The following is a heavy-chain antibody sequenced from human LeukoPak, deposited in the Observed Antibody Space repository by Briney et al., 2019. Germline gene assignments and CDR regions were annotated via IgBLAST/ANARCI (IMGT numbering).Heavy chain of an antibody. CDR2: ISGFDGRT. Sequence: ASVKVSCKTSGYTFTNYAINWVRQAPGQGLEWMGWISGFDGRTTYVPNLHGRVTMTTDTSTSTTYLELRSLTSDDTAVYYCASLPRQSRHGYSPGAWGQGTLVTVSS. V-gene: IGHV1-18*01. J-gene: IGHJ5*02. D-gene: IGHD5-18*01. CDR3: ASLPRQSRHGYSPGA. CDR1: GYTFTNYA.